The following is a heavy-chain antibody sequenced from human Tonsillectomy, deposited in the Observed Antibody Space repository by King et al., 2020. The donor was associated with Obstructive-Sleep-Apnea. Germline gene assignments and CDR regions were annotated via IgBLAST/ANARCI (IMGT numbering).Heavy chain of an antibody. V-gene: IGHV4-39*07. CDR1: GGSISSSSYY. J-gene: IGHJ3*02. CDR2: IYYSGST. CDR3: ARVVVVVAAKGDAFDI. D-gene: IGHD2-15*01. Sequence: QLQESGPGLVKPSETLSLTCTVSGGSISSSSYYWGWIRQPPGKGLEWIGNIYYSGSTYYNPSLKSRVTVPVDTSKNQFSLKLSSVTAADTAVYYCARVVVVVAAKGDAFDIWGQGTMVTVSS.